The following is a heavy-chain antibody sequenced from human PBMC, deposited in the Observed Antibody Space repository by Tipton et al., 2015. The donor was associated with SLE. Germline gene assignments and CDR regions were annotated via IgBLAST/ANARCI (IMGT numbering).Heavy chain of an antibody. Sequence: SLRLSCAASGFDFSSYSMHWVRQTPGKGLEYVSAISNNGGNPYYANSVKGRFTISRDDSKNMLYLQMGSLRDEDMGVYYYARRATTNSYDYWSRGTLVTVSS. J-gene: IGHJ4*02. CDR2: ISNNGGNP. D-gene: IGHD1-26*01. CDR1: GFDFSSYS. V-gene: IGHV3-64*01. CDR3: ARRATTNSYDY.